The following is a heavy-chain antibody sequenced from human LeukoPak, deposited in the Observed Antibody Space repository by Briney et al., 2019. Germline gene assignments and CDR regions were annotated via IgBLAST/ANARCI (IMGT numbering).Heavy chain of an antibody. J-gene: IGHJ4*02. CDR2: IYPGDSDT. D-gene: IGHD3-22*01. V-gene: IGHV5-51*01. CDR1: GYSFTSYW. Sequence: RGESLKISCKGSGYSFTSYWIGWVRQMPGKGLEWMGIIYPGDSDTRYSPSFQGQVTISADKSISTAYLQWSSLKASDTAMYYCARHRGHYYDSMYGVLDYWGQGTLVTVSS. CDR3: ARHRGHYYDSMYGVLDY.